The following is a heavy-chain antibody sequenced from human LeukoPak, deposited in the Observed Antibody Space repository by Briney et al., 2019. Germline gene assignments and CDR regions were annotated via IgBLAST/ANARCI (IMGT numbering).Heavy chain of an antibody. J-gene: IGHJ3*02. CDR3: ARLRGGIYSSRDAFDI. CDR2: ISPDNGDT. Sequence: ASVKVSCRASGYTFTTNGISWVRQAPEQGLEWMAWISPDNGDTKYAQEFQGRLTVTTDTSTSTAYVELRSLRSDDTAVYYCARLRGGIYSSRDAFDIWGQGTMVTVSS. D-gene: IGHD6-19*01. V-gene: IGHV1-18*04. CDR1: GYTFTTNG.